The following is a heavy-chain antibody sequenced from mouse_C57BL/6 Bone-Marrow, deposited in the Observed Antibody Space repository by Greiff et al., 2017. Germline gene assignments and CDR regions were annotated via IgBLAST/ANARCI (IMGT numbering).Heavy chain of an antibody. CDR3: AQERITTVVENAMDY. CDR1: GYTFTGYW. J-gene: IGHJ4*01. D-gene: IGHD1-1*01. CDR2: ILPGSGST. V-gene: IGHV1-9*01. Sequence: QVQLKQSGAELMKPGASVKLSCKATGYTFTGYWIEWVKQRPGHGLEWIGEILPGSGSTNYNEKFKGKATFTADTSSNTAYMQLSSLTTEDSAIYYCAQERITTVVENAMDYWGQGTSVTVSS.